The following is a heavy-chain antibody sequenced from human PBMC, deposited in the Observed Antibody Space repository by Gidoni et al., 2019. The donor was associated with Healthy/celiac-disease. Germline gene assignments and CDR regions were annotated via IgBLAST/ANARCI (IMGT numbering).Heavy chain of an antibody. CDR1: GFTFDDYA. V-gene: IGHV3-9*01. Sequence: EVQLVESGGGLVQPGRSLRLSCSASGFTFDDYAMHWVRQAPGKGLGWVSGISWNSGSIGYADSVKGRFTISRDNAKNSLYLQMNSLRAEDTALYYCAKEEDSGSYPNWGQGTLVTVSS. J-gene: IGHJ4*02. D-gene: IGHD1-26*01. CDR3: AKEEDSGSYPN. CDR2: ISWNSGSI.